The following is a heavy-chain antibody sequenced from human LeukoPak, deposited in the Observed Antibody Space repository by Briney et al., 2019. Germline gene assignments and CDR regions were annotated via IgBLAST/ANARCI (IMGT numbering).Heavy chain of an antibody. CDR2: INTYTGTT. CDR1: GFSFTYFFTGYY. Sequence: ASVKVSCKTSGFSFTYFFTGYYIHWVRQAPGQGLEWLGWINTYTGTTDYAQRFQGRVTMTTDTSTSTACMELRSLRSDDTAVYYCASGQYYYDSSGLTVLLGPLDYWGQGTLVTVSS. V-gene: IGHV1-2*02. D-gene: IGHD3-22*01. J-gene: IGHJ4*02. CDR3: ASGQYYYDSSGLTVLLGPLDY.